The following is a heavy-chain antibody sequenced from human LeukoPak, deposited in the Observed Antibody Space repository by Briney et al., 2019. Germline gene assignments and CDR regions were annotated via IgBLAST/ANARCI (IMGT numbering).Heavy chain of an antibody. J-gene: IGHJ6*03. CDR1: GYTFTGYY. Sequence: ASVKVSCKASGYTFTGYYMHWVRQAPGQGLEWMGWINPNSGGTNYAQKFQGRVTMTRDTSISTAYMELSRLRSDDTAVYYCARGPLLIAAAGTGGNYYYYYMDVWGKGTTVTVSS. V-gene: IGHV1-2*02. CDR2: INPNSGGT. D-gene: IGHD6-13*01. CDR3: ARGPLLIAAAGTGGNYYYYYMDV.